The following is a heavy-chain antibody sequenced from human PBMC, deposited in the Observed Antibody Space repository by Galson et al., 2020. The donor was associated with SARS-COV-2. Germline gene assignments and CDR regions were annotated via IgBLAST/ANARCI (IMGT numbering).Heavy chain of an antibody. CDR2: ISGSGGST. J-gene: IGHJ4*02. Sequence: GGSLRLSCAASGFTFSSYAMSWVRQAPGKGLERVSAISGSGGSTYYADSVKGRFTISRDNSKNTLYLQMNSLRAEDTAVYYCARTGTYCGGDCYSGGTDYWGQGTLVTVSS. CDR3: ARTGTYCGGDCYSGGTDY. CDR1: GFTFSSYA. V-gene: IGHV3-23*01. D-gene: IGHD2-21*02.